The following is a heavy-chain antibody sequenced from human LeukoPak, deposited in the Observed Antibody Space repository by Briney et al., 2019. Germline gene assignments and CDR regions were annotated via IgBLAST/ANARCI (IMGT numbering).Heavy chain of an antibody. CDR3: AKDIDWLAFEN. D-gene: IGHD6-19*01. V-gene: IGHV3-23*01. CDR1: GFTFSSYS. CDR2: IGTIGEKT. J-gene: IGHJ4*02. Sequence: GGSLRLSCAASGFTFSSYSMNWVRQAPGKGPEWVSGIGTIGEKTYYADSVKGRFTISRANSVKTVYLQLNIRTVEEWAVFSCAKDIDWLAFENWGQASLVTVTS.